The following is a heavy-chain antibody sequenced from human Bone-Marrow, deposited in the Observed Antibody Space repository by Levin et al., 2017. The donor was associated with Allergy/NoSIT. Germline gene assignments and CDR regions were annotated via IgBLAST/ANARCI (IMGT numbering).Heavy chain of an antibody. CDR3: AKDKEDY. CDR2: IYSGGDT. J-gene: IGHJ4*02. V-gene: IGHV3-66*01. Sequence: GESLKISCAASGFTVINNYMRWVRQAPGKGLEWVSLIYSGGDTYYADSVRGRFIISRDSSKNTMYLQMNNLRVEDTAVYYCAKDKEDYWGQGTLVTVSS. CDR1: GFTVINNY.